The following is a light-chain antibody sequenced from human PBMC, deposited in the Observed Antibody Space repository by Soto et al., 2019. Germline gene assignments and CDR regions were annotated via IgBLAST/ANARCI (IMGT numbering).Light chain of an antibody. V-gene: IGKV3-20*01. J-gene: IGKJ1*01. CDR1: QSVSSSY. CDR3: QQYGSSPWT. Sequence: EIVLTQSPGTLPLSPGERATLSCRASQSVSSSYLAWYQQKPGQAPRLLIYGASSRATGIPDRFSGSGSGRAFTLTISRLEPEDFAVYYCQQYGSSPWTFGQGTKVEIK. CDR2: GAS.